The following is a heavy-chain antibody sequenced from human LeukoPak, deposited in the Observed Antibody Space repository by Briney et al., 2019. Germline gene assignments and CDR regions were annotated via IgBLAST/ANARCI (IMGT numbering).Heavy chain of an antibody. D-gene: IGHD3-10*01. J-gene: IGHJ4*02. CDR2: IYHSGST. CDR3: AGFTFFRGVITFDY. CDR1: GGSISSSSYY. Sequence: SETLSLTCTVSGGSISSSSYYWGWIRQPPGKGLEWIGEIYHSGSTNYNPSLKSRVTISVDTSKNQFSLKLSSVTAADTAVYSCAGFTFFRGVITFDYWGQGTLVTVSS. V-gene: IGHV4-39*07.